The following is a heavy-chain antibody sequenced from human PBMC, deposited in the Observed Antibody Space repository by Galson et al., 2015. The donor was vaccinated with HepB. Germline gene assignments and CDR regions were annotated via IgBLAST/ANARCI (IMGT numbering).Heavy chain of an antibody. Sequence: SVKVSCKASGYTFTGYAMHWVRQAPGQRFEWMGWINAGNGNTKYSQKFQGRVTITRDTSASTAYMELSSLRSEDTAVYYCARDVVTMVRGVILYYFDYWGQGTLVTVSS. D-gene: IGHD3-10*01. J-gene: IGHJ4*02. CDR2: INAGNGNT. V-gene: IGHV1-3*01. CDR1: GYTFTGYA. CDR3: ARDVVTMVRGVILYYFDY.